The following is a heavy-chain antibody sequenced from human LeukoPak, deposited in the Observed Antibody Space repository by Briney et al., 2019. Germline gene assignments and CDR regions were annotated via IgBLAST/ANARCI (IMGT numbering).Heavy chain of an antibody. Sequence: SETLSLTCTVSGGSIRSYYWGRIRQPPGKGLEWIGYIHYSESTKYNPSLKSRVTMSVDTSKNQLSLNLNSVTAADAAVYYCARAAWRGSNSRDAFDIWGQGTVVTVSS. V-gene: IGHV4-59*12. CDR1: GGSIRSYY. D-gene: IGHD4/OR15-4a*01. J-gene: IGHJ3*02. CDR3: ARAAWRGSNSRDAFDI. CDR2: IHYSEST.